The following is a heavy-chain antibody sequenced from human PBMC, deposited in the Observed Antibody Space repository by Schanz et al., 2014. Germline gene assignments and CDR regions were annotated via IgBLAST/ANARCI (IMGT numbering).Heavy chain of an antibody. D-gene: IGHD3-10*01. V-gene: IGHV4-39*01. CDR1: GGSISSSSYF. Sequence: QLQLQESGPGLVKPSETLSLTCTVSGGSISSSSYFWGWIRQPPGKGLEWIGSIYNSGSTYYNPSLKSRVTISVDPSKNRFPLKLSSVPAADTAVYYCGRHPHYYGSGSGFDPWGQGTLVTVSS. J-gene: IGHJ5*02. CDR2: IYNSGST. CDR3: GRHPHYYGSGSGFDP.